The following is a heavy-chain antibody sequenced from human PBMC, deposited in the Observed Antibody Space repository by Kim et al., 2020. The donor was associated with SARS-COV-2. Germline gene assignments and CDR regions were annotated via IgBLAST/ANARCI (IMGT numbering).Heavy chain of an antibody. D-gene: IGHD1-26*01. CDR2: INGSGGTT. CDR1: GLTFSNYA. Sequence: GGSLRLSCAASGLTFSNYAMTWVRQVPGGGLEWVSTINGSGGTTYSAASVKGRFTISRDNSRNTLSLQMNSLRADDTAVYYCAAQWGLKGSFDYWGQGTLVTVSS. CDR3: AAQWGLKGSFDY. J-gene: IGHJ4*02. V-gene: IGHV3-23*01.